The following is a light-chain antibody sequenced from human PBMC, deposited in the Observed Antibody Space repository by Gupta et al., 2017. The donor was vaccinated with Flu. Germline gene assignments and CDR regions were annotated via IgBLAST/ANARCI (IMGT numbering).Light chain of an antibody. Sequence: QSVLTQPPSASGTPGQRVTISCSGSGSNIGAYSVNWYQQRPGAAPRLLIYYNDQRSSGVPARFSASQSGTSASLAISGLQSEDEADYYCAAWDANLSAYVFGTGTNVPVL. CDR2: YND. V-gene: IGLV1-44*01. CDR3: AAWDANLSAYV. J-gene: IGLJ1*01. CDR1: GSNIGAYS.